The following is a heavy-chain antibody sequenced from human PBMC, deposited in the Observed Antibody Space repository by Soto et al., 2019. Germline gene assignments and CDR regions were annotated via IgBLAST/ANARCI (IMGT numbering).Heavy chain of an antibody. V-gene: IGHV4-61*01. CDR3: ARTFCSTTSCQAHGMDV. J-gene: IGHJ6*02. CDR2: LYYTGTT. D-gene: IGHD2-2*01. Sequence: LQESGPGLVKPSETLSLTCTVSGDSVSSGSYYWTWILQPPGKGLEGMGCLYYTGTTNYNPSLKSRVTMSLDTSSNQFSLRLSSVTAADTAVYFCARTFCSTTSCQAHGMDVWGQGTSVTVSS. CDR1: GDSVSSGSYY.